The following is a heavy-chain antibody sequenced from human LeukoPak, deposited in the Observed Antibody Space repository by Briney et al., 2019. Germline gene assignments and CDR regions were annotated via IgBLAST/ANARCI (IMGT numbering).Heavy chain of an antibody. CDR3: ARDSNGWSFFDY. D-gene: IGHD6-19*01. CDR2: IYYSGST. J-gene: IGHJ4*02. Sequence: SETLSLTCTVSGGSISSGGYYWSWIRQHPGKGLEWIGYIYYSGSTNYNPSLKSRVTISLDTSKNQFSLKLSSVTAADTAVYYCARDSNGWSFFDYWGQGTLVTVSS. CDR1: GGSISSGGYY. V-gene: IGHV4-61*08.